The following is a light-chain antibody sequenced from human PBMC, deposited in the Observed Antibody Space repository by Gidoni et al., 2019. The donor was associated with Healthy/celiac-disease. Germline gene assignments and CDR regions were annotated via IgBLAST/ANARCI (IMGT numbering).Light chain of an antibody. CDR2: DAS. V-gene: IGKV3-11*01. CDR1: QSVSSC. CDR3: QQRSNWPPLT. J-gene: IGKJ5*01. Sequence: PATLTLSPGERATISCSASQSVSSCLAWYQQKHGQAPRLLIYDASNRATGIPARFSGSGSGTDFTLIISSLEPEDFAVYYCQQRSNWPPLTFGQGTRLEIK.